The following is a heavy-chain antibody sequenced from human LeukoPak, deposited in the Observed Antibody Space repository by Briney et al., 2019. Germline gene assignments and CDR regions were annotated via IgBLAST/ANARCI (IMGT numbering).Heavy chain of an antibody. CDR2: IYYSGST. J-gene: IGHJ5*02. CDR1: GGSISSYY. D-gene: IGHD7-27*01. V-gene: IGHV4-59*08. CDR3: ASPGDLGWFDP. Sequence: SETLSLTCTVSGGSISSYYWSWIRQPPGKGLEWIGYIYYSGSTNYNPSLKSRVTISVDTSKNQFSLKLSSVTAADTAVYYCASPGDLGWFDPWGQGTLVTVSS.